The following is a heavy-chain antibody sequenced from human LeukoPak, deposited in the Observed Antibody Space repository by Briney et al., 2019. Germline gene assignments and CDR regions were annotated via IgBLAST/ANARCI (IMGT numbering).Heavy chain of an antibody. V-gene: IGHV3-23*01. CDR2: ISGSGGNT. J-gene: IGHJ4*02. CDR3: ARGIPIAVAGTIDY. CDR1: GFIFSDYY. Sequence: GGSLRLSCVASGFIFSDYYMSWIRQAPGKGLEWVSSISGSGGNTYYADSVKGRFTISRDNSKNTLYLQMNSLRAEDTAVYYCARGIPIAVAGTIDYWGQGTLVTVSS. D-gene: IGHD6-19*01.